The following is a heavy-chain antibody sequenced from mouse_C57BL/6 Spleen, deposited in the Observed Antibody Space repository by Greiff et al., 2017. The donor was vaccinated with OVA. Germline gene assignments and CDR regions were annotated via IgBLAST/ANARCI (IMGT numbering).Heavy chain of an antibody. CDR3: ARSWDYFDY. J-gene: IGHJ2*01. CDR2: IDPSDSYT. CDR1: GYTFTSYW. Sequence: QVQLQQPGAELVKPGASVKLSCKASGYTFTSYWMQWVKQRPGQGLEWIGEIDPSDSYTNYNQKFKGKATLTVDTSSSTAYMQLSSLTSEDSAVYYCARSWDYFDYWGKGTTLTVSS. D-gene: IGHD4-1*01. V-gene: IGHV1-50*01.